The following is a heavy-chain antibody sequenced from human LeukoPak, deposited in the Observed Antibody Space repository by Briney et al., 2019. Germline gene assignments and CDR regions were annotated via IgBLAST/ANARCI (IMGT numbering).Heavy chain of an antibody. J-gene: IGHJ4*02. V-gene: IGHV4-31*03. CDR2: ISYSGST. CDR1: GGSISSGGYY. D-gene: IGHD1-7*01. Sequence: PSQTLSLTCTVSGGSISSGGYYWSWIRQHPGKGLEWIGYISYSGSTYYNPSLKSRVTISVDTSKNQFSLQLSSVTAADTAVYYCARHITGTTLDYWGQGTLVTVSS. CDR3: ARHITGTTLDY.